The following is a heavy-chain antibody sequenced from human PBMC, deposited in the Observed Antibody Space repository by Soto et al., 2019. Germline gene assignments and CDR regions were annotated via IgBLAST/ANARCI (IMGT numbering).Heavy chain of an antibody. CDR2: IIPVFGTA. CDR3: ARGDATKIVVTTYYAMDV. V-gene: IGHV1-69*13. CDR1: GGSLTNYG. J-gene: IGHJ6*02. D-gene: IGHD4-17*01. Sequence: GASVKASSKDSGGSLTNYGINWGRPAPGQRLEWMGGIIPVFGTANYAQKFQGRVTITADESTNIVYMDVTSLRSEDTAVYYCARGDATKIVVTTYYAMDVWGQGTTVTVSS.